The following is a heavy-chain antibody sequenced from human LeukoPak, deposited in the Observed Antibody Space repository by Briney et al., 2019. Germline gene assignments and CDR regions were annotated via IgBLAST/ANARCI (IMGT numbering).Heavy chain of an antibody. CDR2: ISYDGSNK. V-gene: IGHV3-30-3*01. J-gene: IGHJ4*02. D-gene: IGHD2/OR15-2a*01. Sequence: GRSLRLSCAASGFTFSSYAMHWVRQAPGKGLEWVAVISYDGSNKYYADSVKGRFTISRDSSMNTVYLQMNSLRAEDTAVYYCARLDGGLLHWGQGALVTVSS. CDR1: GFTFSSYA. CDR3: ARLDGGLLH.